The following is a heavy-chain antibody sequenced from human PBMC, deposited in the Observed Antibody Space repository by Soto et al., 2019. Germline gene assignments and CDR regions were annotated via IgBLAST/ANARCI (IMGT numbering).Heavy chain of an antibody. CDR3: AHDRTVVASTDGAFDI. CDR1: GLSLSTNGVG. J-gene: IGHJ3*02. V-gene: IGHV2-5*02. Sequence: QITFKESGPTLVKPTQTLTLTCTFSGLSLSTNGVGVGWIRQPPGKALEWLALIYWDNDKRYSPSLKSRLTIPKDTSKNQVVLTMTRRDPVDTGTYYCAHDRTVVASTDGAFDIWGQGTMVTVSS. CDR2: IYWDNDK. D-gene: IGHD2-15*01.